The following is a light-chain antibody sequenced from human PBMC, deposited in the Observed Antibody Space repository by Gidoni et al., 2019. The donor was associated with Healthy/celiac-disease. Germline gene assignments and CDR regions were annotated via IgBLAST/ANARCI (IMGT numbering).Light chain of an antibody. CDR3: MQALQTPRT. V-gene: IGKV2-28*01. J-gene: IGKJ2*01. Sequence: DSVTTQSPLSLPVTPGEPASISCRSSQSHLHSNGYNYLNWYLQKPGQSPQLLIYLGSNRASGVPARFSGSGSGTDFTLKISRVEAEDVGVYYCMQALQTPRTFGQGTKLEIK. CDR2: LGS. CDR1: QSHLHSNGYNY.